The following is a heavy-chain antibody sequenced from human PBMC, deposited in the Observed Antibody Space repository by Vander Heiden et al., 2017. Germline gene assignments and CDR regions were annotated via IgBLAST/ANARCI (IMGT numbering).Heavy chain of an antibody. CDR2: IYYSGST. CDR1: GGSISSYY. D-gene: IGHD5-12*01. J-gene: IGHJ4*02. CDR3: ASRGPYSGSVG. V-gene: IGHV4-59*01. Sequence: QVQLQESGPGLVKPSETLSLPCTVSGGSISSYYWSWIRQPPGKGLEWIGYIYYSGSTNDNPSLKSRVTISVDTAKNQFSMKMSSVTAADTAVYYVASRGPYSGSVGWGQGTMVTVYS.